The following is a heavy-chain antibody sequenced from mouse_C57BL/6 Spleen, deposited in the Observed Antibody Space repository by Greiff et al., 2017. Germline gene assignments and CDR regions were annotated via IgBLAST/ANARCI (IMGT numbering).Heavy chain of an antibody. Sequence: VQLQQPGAELVKPGASVKMSCTASGYTFTSYWITWVKQRPGQGLEWIGDIYPGSGSTNYNEKFKSKATLTVDTSSSTAYMQLSSLTSEDSAVYYCARSRSNYGYVDGWGTGTTVTVSS. CDR1: GYTFTSYW. CDR3: ARSRSNYGYVDG. V-gene: IGHV1-55*01. J-gene: IGHJ1*03. D-gene: IGHD2-5*01. CDR2: IYPGSGST.